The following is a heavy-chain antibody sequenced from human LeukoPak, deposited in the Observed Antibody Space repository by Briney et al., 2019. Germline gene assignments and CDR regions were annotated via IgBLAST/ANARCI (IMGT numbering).Heavy chain of an antibody. CDR2: INTNTGNP. CDR1: GYTFTSYA. V-gene: IGHV7-4-1*02. Sequence: ASVKVSCKASGYTFTSYAMNWVRRAPGQGLEWMGWINTNTGNPTYAQGFTGRFVFSLDTSISTAYLQINSLKAEDTAVYYCARGLSEFYYDSSGYYSFDYWGQGTLVTVSS. J-gene: IGHJ4*02. CDR3: ARGLSEFYYDSSGYYSFDY. D-gene: IGHD3-22*01.